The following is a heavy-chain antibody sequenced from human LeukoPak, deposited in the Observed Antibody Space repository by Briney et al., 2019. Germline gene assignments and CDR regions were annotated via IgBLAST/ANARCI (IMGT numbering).Heavy chain of an antibody. V-gene: IGHV4-59*01. D-gene: IGHD3-9*01. Sequence: SETLSLTRTVSGGSISSYYWSWIRQPPGEGLEWIGYIYYSGSTNYNPSLKSRVTISVDTSKNQFSLKLSSVTAADTAVYYCARAPYDILTRLGAFDIWGQGTMVTVSS. CDR2: IYYSGST. CDR1: GGSISSYY. CDR3: ARAPYDILTRLGAFDI. J-gene: IGHJ3*02.